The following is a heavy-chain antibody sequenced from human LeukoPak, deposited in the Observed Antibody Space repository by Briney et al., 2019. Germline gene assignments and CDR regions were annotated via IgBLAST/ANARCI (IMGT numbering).Heavy chain of an antibody. CDR1: GFTFSDYY. Sequence: PAGSLRLSCAASGFTFSDYYMSWIRQAPGKGLEWDSYISSSGDTIYHADSVKGRFTLSRDNAKNSLYLQMNSLTAEDTAVYYCARDITLGAAAPGYWGQGTLVTVSS. CDR2: ISSSGDTI. V-gene: IGHV3-11*01. D-gene: IGHD3-10*01. CDR3: ARDITLGAAAPGY. J-gene: IGHJ4*02.